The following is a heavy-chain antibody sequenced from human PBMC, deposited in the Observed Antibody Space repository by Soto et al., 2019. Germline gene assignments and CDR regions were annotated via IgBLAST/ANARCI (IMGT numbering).Heavy chain of an antibody. CDR2: INRASTTT. V-gene: IGHV3-48*02. CDR1: GVSFSSSA. CDR3: ARALSH. Sequence: DVQLVQSGVGLVQPGWSLRLSCAASGVSFSSSAMHWVRQAPGKGLELISYINRASTTTVHADSVQGRFTVSRDNAKNSLYLQMISLRHDDTAVYYCARALSHWCQGTLVTFPS. J-gene: IGHJ4*02.